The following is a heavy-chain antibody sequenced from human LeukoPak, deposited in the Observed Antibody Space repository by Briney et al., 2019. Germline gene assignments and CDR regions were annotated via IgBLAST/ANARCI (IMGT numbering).Heavy chain of an antibody. CDR1: GFTFSSIS. D-gene: IGHD3-10*01. V-gene: IGHV3-21*06. CDR3: TRDLPVPSLVRGVIIYGLIDY. Sequence: GGSLRLSCEGSGFTFSSISMNWVRQAPGKGLEWVSSISPNGDTIYHADSVKGRFTTSRDNAKSLLYLEMNSLRVEDTAVYYCTRDLPVPSLVRGVIIYGLIDYWGQGTLVTVSS. J-gene: IGHJ4*02. CDR2: ISPNGDTI.